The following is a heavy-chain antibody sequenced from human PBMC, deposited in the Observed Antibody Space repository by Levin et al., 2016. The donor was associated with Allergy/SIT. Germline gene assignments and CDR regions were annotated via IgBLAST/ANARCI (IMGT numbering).Heavy chain of an antibody. V-gene: IGHV3-23*01. CDR3: AKYEYSSFSPFDS. CDR2: ITGHDGTT. CDR1: GITFSTFSSYA. D-gene: IGHD6-6*01. J-gene: IGHJ4*02. Sequence: GESLKISCAASGITFSTFSSYAMGWVRQAPGRGLEWVSTITGHDGTTYYADSVRGRFTISRDNSKDTVYLQMNSLRAEDTAIYYCAKYEYSSFSPFDSWGQGTLVTVSS.